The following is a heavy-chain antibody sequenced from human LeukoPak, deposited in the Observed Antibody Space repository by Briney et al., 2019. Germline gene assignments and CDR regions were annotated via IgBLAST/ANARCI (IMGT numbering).Heavy chain of an antibody. J-gene: IGHJ6*02. CDR3: ARAHCSGGSCYSAFQFYYGMDV. V-gene: IGHV3-30-3*01. D-gene: IGHD2-15*01. Sequence: PGRSLRLSCAASGFTFSSYAMHWVRQAPGKGLEWVAVISYDGSNKYYADSVKGRFTISRDNSKNTLYLQMNSLRAEDTAVYYCARAHCSGGSCYSAFQFYYGMDVWGQGTTVTVSS. CDR1: GFTFSSYA. CDR2: ISYDGSNK.